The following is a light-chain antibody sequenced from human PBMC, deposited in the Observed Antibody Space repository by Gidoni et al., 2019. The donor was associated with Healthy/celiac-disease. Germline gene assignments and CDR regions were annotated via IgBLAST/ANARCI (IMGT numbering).Light chain of an antibody. V-gene: IGKV1-39*01. J-gene: IGKJ4*01. CDR3: QQSYSTLELT. CDR2: AAS. CDR1: QSISSS. Sequence: IQMTPPPSSLSASVGDRVTITCRESQSISSSLNWYQQKPGQAPKLLIYAASSLQSGVPSRFSGSGSGTDFTLTISSLQPEDFATYYCQQSYSTLELTFGGGTKVEIK.